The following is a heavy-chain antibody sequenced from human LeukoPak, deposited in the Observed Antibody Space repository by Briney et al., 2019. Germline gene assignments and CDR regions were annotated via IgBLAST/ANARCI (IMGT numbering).Heavy chain of an antibody. V-gene: IGHV3-30*02. J-gene: IGHJ6*03. CDR2: IRYDGSNK. Sequence: GGSLRLSCAASGFTFINAWMAWVRQAPGKGLEWVAFIRYDGSNKYYADSVKGRFTISRDNSKNTLYLQMNSLRAEDTAVYYCAKDRGYGDYYYYYMDVWGKGTTVTISS. CDR3: AKDRGYGDYYYYYMDV. CDR1: GFTFINAW. D-gene: IGHD4-17*01.